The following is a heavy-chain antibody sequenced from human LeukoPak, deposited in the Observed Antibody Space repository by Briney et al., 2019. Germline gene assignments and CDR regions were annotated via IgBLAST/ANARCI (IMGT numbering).Heavy chain of an antibody. V-gene: IGHV3-11*01. Sequence: GGSLRLSCAASGFTFSDYYMSWIRQAPGKGLEWVSYISSSGSTIYYADSVKGRFTISRDNAKNSLYLQMNSLRAEDTAVYYCARSYDILTGYYSRYYYYGTDVWGQGTTVTVSS. CDR3: ARSYDILTGYYSRYYYYGTDV. J-gene: IGHJ6*02. CDR2: ISSSGSTI. CDR1: GFTFSDYY. D-gene: IGHD3-9*01.